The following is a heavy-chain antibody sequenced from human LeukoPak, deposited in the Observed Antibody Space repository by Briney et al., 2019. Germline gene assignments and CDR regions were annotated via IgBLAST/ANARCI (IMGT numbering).Heavy chain of an antibody. CDR1: GFTFINYA. D-gene: IGHD6-13*01. V-gene: IGHV3-23*01. Sequence: PGGSLRLSCGASGFTFINYAMNWVRQAPGKGLEWVSGISHSGDTTDYADSVKGRFTISRDNSKNTLYLQMNSLRAEDTAVYYCAKSTGKAAAGTRLPFDYWGQGTLVTVSS. J-gene: IGHJ4*02. CDR2: ISHSGDTT. CDR3: AKSTGKAAAGTRLPFDY.